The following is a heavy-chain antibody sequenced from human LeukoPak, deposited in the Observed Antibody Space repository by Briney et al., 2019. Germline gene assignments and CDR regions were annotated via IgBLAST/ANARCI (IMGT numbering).Heavy chain of an antibody. CDR1: GFTFSGSA. V-gene: IGHV3-73*01. Sequence: GGSLRLSCAASGFTFSGSAMHRVRQAPGKGLEWVGHIRSKTNSYATAYAASVNGRFTISRDDSKNTAYLQMNSLKTEDTAVYYCTTLRFSDMDVWGKGTTVTVSS. J-gene: IGHJ6*03. CDR2: IRSKTNSYAT. D-gene: IGHD3-3*01. CDR3: TTLRFSDMDV.